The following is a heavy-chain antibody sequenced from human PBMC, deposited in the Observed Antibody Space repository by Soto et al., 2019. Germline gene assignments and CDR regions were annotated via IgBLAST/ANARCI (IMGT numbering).Heavy chain of an antibody. Sequence: GESLKISCKGSGYSFTSYWIGWVRQMPGKGLEWMGIIYPGDSDTRYSASFQGQVTISADKSISTAYLQWSSLKASDTAMYYCARMATFMSYYYYGMVVWGQGTTVTISS. V-gene: IGHV5-51*01. D-gene: IGHD5-12*01. CDR3: ARMATFMSYYYYGMVV. CDR1: GYSFTSYW. J-gene: IGHJ6*02. CDR2: IYPGDSDT.